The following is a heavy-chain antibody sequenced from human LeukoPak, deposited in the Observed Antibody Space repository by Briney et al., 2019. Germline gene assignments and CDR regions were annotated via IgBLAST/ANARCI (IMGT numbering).Heavy chain of an antibody. CDR3: AKDPRITMIVVVPEYFQH. V-gene: IGHV3-23*01. CDR2: ISGSGGST. CDR1: GFTFSSYA. D-gene: IGHD3-22*01. J-gene: IGHJ1*01. Sequence: GGPLRLSCAASGFTFSSYAMSWVRQAPGKGLEWVSAISGSGGSTYYADSVKGRFTISRDNSKNTLYLQMNSLRAEDTAVYYCAKDPRITMIVVVPEYFQHWGQGTLVTVSS.